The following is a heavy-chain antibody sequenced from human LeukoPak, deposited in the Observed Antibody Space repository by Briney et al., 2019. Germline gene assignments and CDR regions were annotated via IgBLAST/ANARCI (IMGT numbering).Heavy chain of an antibody. CDR3: AKDVKPAAIFRAMGYYYGMDV. Sequence: AGSLTLSCTASGFTFSSFRMNWVRQAPGKGLEWVASIYSGSDYLYYADSVKGRFTISRDNSKNSLYLQMNSLAAEDTAVYYCAKDVKPAAIFRAMGYYYGMDVWGQGTTVTVSS. D-gene: IGHD2-2*02. J-gene: IGHJ6*02. V-gene: IGHV3-21*01. CDR1: GFTFSSFR. CDR2: IYSGSDYL.